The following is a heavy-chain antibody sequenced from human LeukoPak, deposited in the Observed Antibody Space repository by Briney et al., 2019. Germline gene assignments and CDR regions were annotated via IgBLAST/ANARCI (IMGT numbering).Heavy chain of an antibody. Sequence: SGGSLRLSCAASGFTFSSYGMHWVRQAPGKGLEWVAVIWYDGSNKYYADSVKGRFTISRDNSKSTLYLQMNSLRAEDTAVYYCARDFVPHAFDIWGQGTMVTVSS. CDR1: GFTFSSYG. V-gene: IGHV3-33*01. D-gene: IGHD2-2*01. CDR2: IWYDGSNK. J-gene: IGHJ3*02. CDR3: ARDFVPHAFDI.